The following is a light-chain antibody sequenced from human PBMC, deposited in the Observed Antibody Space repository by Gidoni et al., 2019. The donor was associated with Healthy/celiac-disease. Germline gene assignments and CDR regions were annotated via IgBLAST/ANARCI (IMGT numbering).Light chain of an antibody. V-gene: IGKV3-15*01. J-gene: IGKJ2*01. Sequence: EIVMTQSPATLSVSPGERATLSCRASQSVSSNLAWYQQKPGQAPRLLIYGASTRATGIPARFSGSGSGTEFTLTISSLQSEDFAVYYGQQYNTRRTFGQGTKLEIK. CDR1: QSVSSN. CDR3: QQYNTRRT. CDR2: GAS.